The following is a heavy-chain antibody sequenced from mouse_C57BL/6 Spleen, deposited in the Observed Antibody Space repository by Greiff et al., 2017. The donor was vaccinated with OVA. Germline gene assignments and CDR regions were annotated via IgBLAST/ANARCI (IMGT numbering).Heavy chain of an antibody. CDR2: IHPNSGST. D-gene: IGHD1-1*01. V-gene: IGHV1-64*01. CDR3: ARGSGSSYDYAMDY. CDR1: GYTFTSYW. J-gene: IGHJ4*01. Sequence: QVQLQQPGAELVKPGASVKLSCKASGYTFTSYWMHWVKQGPGQGLEWIGMIHPNSGSTNYNEKFKSKATLTVDKSSSTAYMQLSSLTSEDSAVYYCARGSGSSYDYAMDYWGQGTSVTVSS.